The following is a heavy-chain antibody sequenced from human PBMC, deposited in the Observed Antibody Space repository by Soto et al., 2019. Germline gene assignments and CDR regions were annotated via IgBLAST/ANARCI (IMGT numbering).Heavy chain of an antibody. J-gene: IGHJ5*02. CDR2: TYYRSKWYN. CDR3: ARDDFWSGYYRAWFDP. D-gene: IGHD3-3*01. V-gene: IGHV6-1*01. Sequence: SQTLSLTCAISGDSVSSNSAAWNWIRQSPSRGIEWLGRTYYRSKWYNDYAVSVKSRININPDTSKNQFYLQLNSVAPEDTAVYYCARDDFWSGYYRAWFDPWGQGNLVTVSS. CDR1: GDSVSSNSAA.